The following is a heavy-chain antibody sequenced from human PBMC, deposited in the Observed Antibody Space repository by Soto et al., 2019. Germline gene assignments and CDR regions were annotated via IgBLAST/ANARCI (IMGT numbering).Heavy chain of an antibody. V-gene: IGHV4-34*01. CDR2: INHSGST. Sequence: AETLSLTWAVYGGSFSGYCWSWIRQPPGKGLEWIGEINHSGSTNYNPSLKSRVTISVDTSKNQFSLKLSSVTAADTAVYYCARVNGLYFDWLLYEGGPFDYWGPGTLVTVSS. CDR3: ARVNGLYFDWLLYEGGPFDY. D-gene: IGHD3-9*01. J-gene: IGHJ4*02. CDR1: GGSFSGYC.